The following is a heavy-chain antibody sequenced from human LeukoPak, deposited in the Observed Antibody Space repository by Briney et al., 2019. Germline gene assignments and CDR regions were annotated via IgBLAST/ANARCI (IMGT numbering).Heavy chain of an antibody. CDR3: AREYYYDSSGGVVAFDI. Sequence: SGTLSLTCTVSGGSISSYYWSWIRQPPGKGLEWIGYIYYSGSTNYNPSPKSRVTISVDTSKNQFSLKLSSVTAADTAVYYCAREYYYDSSGGVVAFDIWGQGTMVTVSS. D-gene: IGHD3-22*01. CDR1: GGSISSYY. V-gene: IGHV4-59*01. CDR2: IYYSGST. J-gene: IGHJ3*02.